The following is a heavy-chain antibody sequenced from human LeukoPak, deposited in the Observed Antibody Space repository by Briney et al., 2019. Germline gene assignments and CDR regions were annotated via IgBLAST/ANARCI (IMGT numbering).Heavy chain of an antibody. V-gene: IGHV4-34*01. CDR2: INHSGST. Sequence: KASETLSLTCAVYGGSFSGYYWSWIRQPPGKGLEWIGEINHSGSTNYNPSLKSRVTISVDTSKNQFSLKLSSVTAADTAVYYCARVHSSSPSLYYYYMDVWGKGTTVTVSS. J-gene: IGHJ6*03. D-gene: IGHD6-13*01. CDR1: GGSFSGYY. CDR3: ARVHSSSPSLYYYYMDV.